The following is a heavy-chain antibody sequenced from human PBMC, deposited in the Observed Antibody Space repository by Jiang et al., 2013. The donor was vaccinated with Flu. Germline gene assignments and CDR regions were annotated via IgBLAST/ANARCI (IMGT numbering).Heavy chain of an antibody. Sequence: VQLLESGGGLVQPGGSLRLSCAASGFTFSTYVMNWVRQAPGKGLEWVSGISGSNGNTYYADSVKGRFTISRDNSKNTLYLQMNSLRAEDTAVYYCAKKGXLLGESNAFDIWGQGTMVTVS. CDR1: GFTFSTYV. CDR3: AKKGXLLGESNAFDI. D-gene: IGHD3-10*02. CDR2: ISGSNGNT. V-gene: IGHV3-23*01. J-gene: IGHJ3*02.